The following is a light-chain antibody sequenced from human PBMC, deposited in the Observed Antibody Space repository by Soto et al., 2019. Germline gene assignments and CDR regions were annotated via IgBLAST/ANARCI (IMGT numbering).Light chain of an antibody. CDR2: EVS. J-gene: IGLJ1*01. CDR1: SSDVGGYNY. Sequence: QSALTQPASLSGSPGQSITISCTGTSSDVGGYNYVSWYQQHPGKAPKLMIYEVSNRPSGVAHRFSGSKSGNTASLNISGLQSEDEADYYCSSYTSSSHPGVFGTGTQVTVL. CDR3: SSYTSSSHPGV. V-gene: IGLV2-14*01.